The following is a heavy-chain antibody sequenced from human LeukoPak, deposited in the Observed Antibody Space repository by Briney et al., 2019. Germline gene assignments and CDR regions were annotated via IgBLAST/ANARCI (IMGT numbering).Heavy chain of an antibody. J-gene: IGHJ4*02. Sequence: SETLSLTCTVSGGSISSYYWNWIRQPPGKGLEWIGEINHSGSTNYNPSLKSRVTISVDTSKNQFSLKLSSVTAADTAVYYCARGLDYYDSSGYYPAYYFDYWGQGTLVTVSS. CDR3: ARGLDYYDSSGYYPAYYFDY. V-gene: IGHV4-34*01. CDR1: GGSISSYY. CDR2: INHSGST. D-gene: IGHD3-22*01.